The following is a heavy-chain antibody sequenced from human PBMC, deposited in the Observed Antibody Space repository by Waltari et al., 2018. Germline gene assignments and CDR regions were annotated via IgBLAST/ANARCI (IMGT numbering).Heavy chain of an antibody. V-gene: IGHV4-4*02. CDR2: VRGDEKS. Sequence: QLQLRESRPGLVEPSRTLSLTCVVSGDCMRTSDCWSRVRQSSGKGLEWIGHVRGDEKSNYHPSFASRVIISLETSMHQLSLKVVSATAADTAIYYCAGDRGRGLYFDGWGPGTLVTVSP. CDR1: GDCMRTSDC. CDR3: AGDRGRGLYFDG. J-gene: IGHJ4*02. D-gene: IGHD2-15*01.